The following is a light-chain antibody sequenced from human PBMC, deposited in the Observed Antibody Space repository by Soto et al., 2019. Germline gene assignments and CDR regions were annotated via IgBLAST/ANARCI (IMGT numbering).Light chain of an antibody. CDR3: QHYGSSPRT. CDR2: DVS. V-gene: IGKV3-20*01. Sequence: EVVLTQSPATLSLSPGEGATLSCRASESVGSPNLALYQQKPGQAPRLLFYDVSRRATGVPDRFSGSGSGADFTLTISRLEPEDFAVYYCQHYGSSPRTFGPGTKV. J-gene: IGKJ4*01. CDR1: ESVGSPN.